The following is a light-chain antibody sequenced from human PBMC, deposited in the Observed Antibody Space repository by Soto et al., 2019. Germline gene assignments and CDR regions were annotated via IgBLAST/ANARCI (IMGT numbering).Light chain of an antibody. Sequence: EIELTQSPATLSLSPGERATLSCRASQSFSSFLVLYHEKPFRAPRLHIYEAVNRVTGIPARFSGSGSGTDCTLTICSLDPEDFAVYYCQLRSNWPRRTFGGGTKVEI. CDR1: QSFSSF. J-gene: IGKJ4*01. CDR2: EAV. CDR3: QLRSNWPRRT. V-gene: IGKV3-11*01.